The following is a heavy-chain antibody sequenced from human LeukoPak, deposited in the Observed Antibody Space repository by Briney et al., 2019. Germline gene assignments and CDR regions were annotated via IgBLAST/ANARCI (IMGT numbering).Heavy chain of an antibody. D-gene: IGHD3-10*01. CDR3: AKGGAVSSKSITMIRGTRRYYYYMDV. Sequence: ETLSLTCAVYGGSFIGFHWNWIRQAPGKGLEWVSAISGSGGSTYYADSVKGRFTISRDNSKNTLYLQMNSLRAEDTAVYYCAKGGAVSSKSITMIRGTRRYYYYMDVWGRGTTVTISS. CDR1: GGSFIGFH. J-gene: IGHJ6*03. CDR2: ISGSGGST. V-gene: IGHV3-23*01.